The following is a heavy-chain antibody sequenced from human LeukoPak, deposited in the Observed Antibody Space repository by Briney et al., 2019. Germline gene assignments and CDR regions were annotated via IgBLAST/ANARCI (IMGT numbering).Heavy chain of an antibody. CDR3: ARDVRSIAARLDAFDI. V-gene: IGHV3-11*01. Sequence: GGSLRLSCRVSGLTVSTALMDWVRQAPGKGLEWVSYISSSGSTIYYADSVKGRFTISRDNAKNSLYLQMNSLRAEDTAVYYCARDVRSIAARLDAFDIWGQGTMVTVSS. CDR1: GLTVSTAL. J-gene: IGHJ3*02. D-gene: IGHD6-6*01. CDR2: ISSSGSTI.